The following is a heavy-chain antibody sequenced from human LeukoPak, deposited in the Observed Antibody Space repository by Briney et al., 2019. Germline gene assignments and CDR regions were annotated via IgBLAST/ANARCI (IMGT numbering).Heavy chain of an antibody. J-gene: IGHJ6*02. V-gene: IGHV4-59*01. Sequence: SETLSLTCTVSGGSISSYYWSWIRQPPGKGLDWIGYIYYSGSTNYNPSLKSRVTISVDTSKNQFSLKLSSVTAADTAVYYCARDRSSNYYYYGMDVWGQGTTVTVSS. CDR1: GGSISSYY. CDR3: ARDRSSNYYYYGMDV. CDR2: IYYSGST.